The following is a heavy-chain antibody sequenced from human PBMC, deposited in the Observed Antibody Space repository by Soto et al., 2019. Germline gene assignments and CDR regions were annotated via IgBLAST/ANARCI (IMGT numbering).Heavy chain of an antibody. D-gene: IGHD6-13*01. J-gene: IGHJ4*02. CDR3: ARHPVGAAGTTYYFDY. Sequence: QLQLQESGPGLVKPSETLSLTCTVSGGSISSSSYYWGWIRQPPGKGLEWIGSIYYSGSTYYNPSLKSRVTISVDTSKNQFSLKLSSVTAADTAVYYCARHPVGAAGTTYYFDYWGQGTLVTASS. V-gene: IGHV4-39*01. CDR2: IYYSGST. CDR1: GGSISSSSYY.